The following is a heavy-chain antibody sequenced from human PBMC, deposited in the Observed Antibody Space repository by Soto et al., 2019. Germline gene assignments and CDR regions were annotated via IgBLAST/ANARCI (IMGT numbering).Heavy chain of an antibody. CDR1: GFIFSSYA. CDR2: ITGSGGGT. J-gene: IGHJ4*02. V-gene: IGHV3-23*01. D-gene: IGHD5-12*01. CDR3: AKYFAVATGPFDY. Sequence: GGSLRLSCAASGFIFSSYAMSWVRQAPGKGLDWVSAITGSGGGTYYPDSVKGRFTISRDNSKNTLYLQMNSLRAEDMAVYYCAKYFAVATGPFDYWGQGTLVTVSS.